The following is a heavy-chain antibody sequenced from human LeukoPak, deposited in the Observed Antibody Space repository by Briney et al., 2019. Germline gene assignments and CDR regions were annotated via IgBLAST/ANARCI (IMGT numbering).Heavy chain of an antibody. CDR2: ISAYNGNT. D-gene: IGHD3-22*01. J-gene: IGHJ6*02. CDR3: AREWYYYDSSGYYRLTTYYGMDV. CDR1: GYTFTSYG. Sequence: EASVKVSCTASGYTFTSYGISWVRQAPGQGLEWMGWISAYNGNTNYAQKLQGRVTMTTDTSTSTVYMELRSLRSDDTAVYYCAREWYYYDSSGYYRLTTYYGMDVWGQGTTVTVSS. V-gene: IGHV1-18*01.